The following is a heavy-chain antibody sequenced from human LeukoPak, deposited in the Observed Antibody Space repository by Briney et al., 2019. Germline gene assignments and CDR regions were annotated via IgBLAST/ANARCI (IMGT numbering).Heavy chain of an antibody. V-gene: IGHV3-23*01. CDR3: AELGITMIGGV. CDR1: GFTFSSYA. CDR2: ISGSRGST. D-gene: IGHD3-10*02. Sequence: GGSLRLSCAASGFTFSSYAMSWVRQAPGKGLEWVSAISGSRGSTYYTDSVKGRFTISRDNAKNSLYLQMSSLRAEDTAVYYCAELGITMIGGVWGKGTTVTISS. J-gene: IGHJ6*04.